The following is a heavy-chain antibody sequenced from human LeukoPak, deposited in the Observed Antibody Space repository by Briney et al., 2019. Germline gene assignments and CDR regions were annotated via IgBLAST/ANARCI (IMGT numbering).Heavy chain of an antibody. CDR3: AREIRGIAAAGGGFDP. CDR2: ISYSGTT. D-gene: IGHD6-13*01. J-gene: IGHJ5*02. CDR1: GGSMNINY. V-gene: IGHV4-59*01. Sequence: NPSETLSLTCTMSGGSMNINYLTWIRQPPGKRLEWIGYISYSGTTNYNPSLKSRVTISGDTSKNRFSLKLTSVTAADTAVYYGAREIRGIAAAGGGFDPWGQGTLVTVSS.